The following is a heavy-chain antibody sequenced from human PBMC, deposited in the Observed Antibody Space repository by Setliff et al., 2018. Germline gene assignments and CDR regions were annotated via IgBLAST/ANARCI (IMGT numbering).Heavy chain of an antibody. CDR2: IQTSGTT. J-gene: IGHJ6*03. CDR1: GGSINNGSYY. Sequence: SETLSLTCTVSGGSINNGSYYWSWIRQPAGKGLEWIGYIQTSGTTNYNPSLKSRVTLSVGTSKNQFSLKVCSVTAADTAVYYCARAPPNRYSGSYEYFYMDVWGKGTTVTVSS. CDR3: ARAPPNRYSGSYEYFYMDV. D-gene: IGHD1-26*01. V-gene: IGHV4-61*09.